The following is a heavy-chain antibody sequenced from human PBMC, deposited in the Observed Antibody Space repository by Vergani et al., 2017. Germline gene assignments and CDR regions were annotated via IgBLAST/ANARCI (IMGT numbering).Heavy chain of an antibody. J-gene: IGHJ4*02. CDR2: IIPILGIA. CDR1: GGTFSSYA. V-gene: IGHV1-69*04. Sequence: QVQLVQSGAEVKKPGSSVKVSCKASGGTFSSYAISWVRQAPGQGLEWMGRIIPILGIANYAQKFQGRVTITADKSTSTAYMELSSLRSEDTAVYYCARVGQKRGYSGYDNGYYFDYWGQGTLVTVSS. CDR3: ARVGQKRGYSGYDNGYYFDY. D-gene: IGHD5-12*01.